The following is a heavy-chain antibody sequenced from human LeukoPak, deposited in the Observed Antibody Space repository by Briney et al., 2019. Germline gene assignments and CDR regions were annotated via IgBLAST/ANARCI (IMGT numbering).Heavy chain of an antibody. CDR2: MNPNSGNT. CDR1: GYTFTGYY. Sequence: ASVKVSCKASGYTFTGYYMHWVRQAPGQGLEWMGWMNPNSGNTGYAQKFQGRVTITRNTSISTAYMELSSLRSEDTAVYYCARGPGRLYYWGQGTLVTVSS. J-gene: IGHJ4*02. CDR3: ARGPGRLYY. D-gene: IGHD4/OR15-4a*01. V-gene: IGHV1-8*03.